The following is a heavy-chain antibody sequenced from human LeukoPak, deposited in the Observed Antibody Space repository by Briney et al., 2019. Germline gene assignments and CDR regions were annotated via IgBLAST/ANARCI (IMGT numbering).Heavy chain of an antibody. CDR2: ISSSGSTI. CDR3: ARDLRDRGNYCYYYYMDV. Sequence: PGGSLRLSCAASGFTFSDYYMSWIRQAPGKGLEWVSYISSSGSTIYYADSVKGRFTISRDNAKNSLYLQMNSLRAEDTAVYYCARDLRDRGNYCYYYYMDVWGKGTTVTVSS. J-gene: IGHJ6*03. V-gene: IGHV3-11*01. D-gene: IGHD3-22*01. CDR1: GFTFSDYY.